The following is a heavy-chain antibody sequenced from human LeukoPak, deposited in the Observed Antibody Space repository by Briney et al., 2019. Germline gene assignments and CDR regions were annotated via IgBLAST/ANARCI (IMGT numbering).Heavy chain of an antibody. CDR2: IYYSGST. CDR3: XXXXXGLGRSGWYLDH. CDR1: GGSISSYY. V-gene: IGHV4-59*01. Sequence: PSETLSLTCTVSGGSISSYYWSWIRQPPGKGLEWIGYIYYSGSTNYNPSLKSRVTISVDTSKNQFSLKLSSVTAADTAVYYCXXXXXGLGRSGWYLDHWGQGTLVTVSS. J-gene: IGHJ4*02. D-gene: IGHD6-19*01.